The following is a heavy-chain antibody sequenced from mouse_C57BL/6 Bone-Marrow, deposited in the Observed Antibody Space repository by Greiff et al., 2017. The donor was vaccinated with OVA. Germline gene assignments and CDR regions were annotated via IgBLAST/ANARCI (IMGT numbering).Heavy chain of an antibody. CDR1: GYAFTNYL. D-gene: IGHD1-1*01. V-gene: IGHV1-54*01. CDR2: INPGSGGT. J-gene: IGHJ1*03. Sequence: VQLKESGAELVRPGTSVKVSCKASGYAFTNYLIEWVKQRPGQGLEWIGVINPGSGGTNYNEKFKGKATLTADKSSSTAYMQLSSLTSEDSAVYFCARGYYGSSYDWYFDVWGTGTTVTVSS. CDR3: ARGYYGSSYDWYFDV.